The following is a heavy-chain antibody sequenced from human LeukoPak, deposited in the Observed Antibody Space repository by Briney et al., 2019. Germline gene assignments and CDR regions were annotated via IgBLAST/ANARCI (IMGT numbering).Heavy chain of an antibody. D-gene: IGHD2-21*02. V-gene: IGHV3-30*18. CDR1: GFTFIGYG. Sequence: GRSLRLSCEASGFTFIGYGMHWVRQAPRKGLERVAGISYDGSNQYYTDSVKGRFTISRDNSKNTLYLQMNSLRPEDTAVYYCAKPRGGDSWAFDFWGQGTMVTVSS. CDR2: ISYDGSNQ. J-gene: IGHJ3*01. CDR3: AKPRGGDSWAFDF.